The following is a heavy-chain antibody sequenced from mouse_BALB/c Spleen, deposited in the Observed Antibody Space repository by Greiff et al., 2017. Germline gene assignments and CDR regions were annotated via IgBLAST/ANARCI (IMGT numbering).Heavy chain of an antibody. Sequence: VQLQQSGPELVKPGASVRISCKASGYTFTSYYIHWVKQMPGQGLEWIGWIYPGNVNTKYNEKFKGKATLTADKSSSTAYMQLSSLTSEDSAVYFCARGYDYAMDYWGQGTSVTVSS. CDR3: ARGYDYAMDY. D-gene: IGHD2-2*01. J-gene: IGHJ4*01. CDR2: IYPGNVNT. CDR1: GYTFTSYY. V-gene: IGHV1S56*01.